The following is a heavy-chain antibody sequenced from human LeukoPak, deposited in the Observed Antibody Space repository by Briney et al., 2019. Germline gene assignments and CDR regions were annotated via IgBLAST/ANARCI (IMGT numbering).Heavy chain of an antibody. J-gene: IGHJ4*02. CDR2: IKQDGSEK. V-gene: IGHV3-7*01. CDR1: AFTFSSYW. Sequence: GGSLRLSCAASAFTFSSYWMSWVRQAPGKGLEWVASIKQDGSEKYYVDSVKGRVTISRDNAKNSLYLQMNSLRAEETAVYYCARVFGAGYSDYWGQGTLVTVSS. D-gene: IGHD4/OR15-4a*01. CDR3: ARVFGAGYSDY.